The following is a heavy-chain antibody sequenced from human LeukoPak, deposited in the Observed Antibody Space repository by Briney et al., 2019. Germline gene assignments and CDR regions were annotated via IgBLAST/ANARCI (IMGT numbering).Heavy chain of an antibody. J-gene: IGHJ4*02. Sequence: GGSLRLSCAASGFTFTTYWMTWVRQAPGKGLEWVANINQDGSEKYFVDSVKGRFTISRDNAKNSLYLQMNSLRVEDTAVYYCARVAKYYFGSETYYFFEHWGQGTPVTASS. D-gene: IGHD3-10*01. CDR2: INQDGSEK. CDR3: ARVAKYYFGSETYYFFEH. CDR1: GFTFTTYW. V-gene: IGHV3-7*01.